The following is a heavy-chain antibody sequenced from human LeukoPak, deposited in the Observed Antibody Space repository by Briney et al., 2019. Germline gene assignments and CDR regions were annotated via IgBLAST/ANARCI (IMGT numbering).Heavy chain of an antibody. D-gene: IGHD3-9*01. CDR3: AKWGDYDIFTGYYVSDF. Sequence: GASLRLSCAASGFIFSNYAMSWVRQAPGKGLEWVSAITGSGDTTYYADSVKGRFTISRDNSKNTLYVEMNTLRAEDTAVYYCAKWGDYDIFTGYYVSDFWGQGTLVTVSS. V-gene: IGHV3-23*01. CDR2: ITGSGDTT. J-gene: IGHJ4*02. CDR1: GFIFSNYA.